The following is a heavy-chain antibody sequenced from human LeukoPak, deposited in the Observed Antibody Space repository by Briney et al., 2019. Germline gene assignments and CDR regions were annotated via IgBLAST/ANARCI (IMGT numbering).Heavy chain of an antibody. D-gene: IGHD6-13*01. V-gene: IGHV1-2*02. J-gene: IGHJ4*02. CDR2: INPNSGGT. Sequence: ASVKVSCKASGYTFTDYYMHWVRQAPGQGLEWMGWINPNSGGTNYAQKFQGRVTMTRDTSISTAYMELSRLRSDDTAVYYCARWDPTYDIAASGTSNYYWGQGTLATVSS. CDR1: GYTFTDYY. CDR3: ARWDPTYDIAASGTSNYY.